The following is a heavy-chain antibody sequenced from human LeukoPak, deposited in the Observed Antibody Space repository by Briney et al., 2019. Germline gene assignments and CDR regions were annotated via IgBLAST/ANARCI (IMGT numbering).Heavy chain of an antibody. D-gene: IGHD6-13*01. CDR2: IYSGGST. CDR3: ASLYSSSWSPLGY. J-gene: IGHJ4*02. V-gene: IGHV3-53*01. Sequence: GGSLRLSCAASGFTVSSNYMSWVRQAPGKGLEWVSVIYSGGSTYYADSVKGRFTISRDNSKNTLYLQMNSLRAEDTAVYYCASLYSSSWSPLGYWGQGTLVTASS. CDR1: GFTVSSNY.